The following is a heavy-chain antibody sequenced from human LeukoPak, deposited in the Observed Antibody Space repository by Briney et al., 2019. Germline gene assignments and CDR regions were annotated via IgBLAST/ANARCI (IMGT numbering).Heavy chain of an antibody. V-gene: IGHV1-2*02. D-gene: IGHD6-19*01. CDR2: INQSGGT. Sequence: ASVKVSCKASGYTFTDYYMVWVRQTPGQGLEWLGRINQSGGTYYAQKFQGRVTMTRDTSIRAAYMELSRLRTDDTALYYCARGHDVAASFDYWGQGTLVTVSS. CDR3: ARGHDVAASFDY. CDR1: GYTFTDYY. J-gene: IGHJ4*02.